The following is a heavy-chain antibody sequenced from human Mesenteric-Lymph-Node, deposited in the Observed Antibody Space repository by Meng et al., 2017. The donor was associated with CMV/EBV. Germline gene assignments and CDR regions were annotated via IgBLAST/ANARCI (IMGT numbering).Heavy chain of an antibody. V-gene: IGHV3-66*01. CDR3: ARYSYTGWFDP. D-gene: IGHD2-21*01. J-gene: IGHJ5*02. Sequence: LAYAASGFTVGSNYMSWVRQAAGKGLEWVSVIYSGGGTYDADSVKGRFTISRDNSKNTLYLQMNSLRAEDTAVYYCARYSYTGWFDPWGQGTLVTVSS. CDR2: IYSGGGT. CDR1: GFTVGSNY.